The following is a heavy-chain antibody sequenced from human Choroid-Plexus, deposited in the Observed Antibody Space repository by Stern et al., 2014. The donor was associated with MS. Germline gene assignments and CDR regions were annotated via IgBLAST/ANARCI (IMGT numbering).Heavy chain of an antibody. J-gene: IGHJ5*02. V-gene: IGHV3-30*18. CDR2: VSYDGSNK. CDR3: AKDRQYLTYFFDH. D-gene: IGHD2/OR15-2a*01. CDR1: GFTFGSCA. Sequence: VQLVEPGGGVVQPGRPLRLSCVASGFTFGSCALHWVRQAPGKGLAWAAGVSYDGSNKYYADSVKGRFTISRDNSQNTLYMQMSSLRPEDPALYYCAKDRQYLTYFFDHWGQGSLVTVSS.